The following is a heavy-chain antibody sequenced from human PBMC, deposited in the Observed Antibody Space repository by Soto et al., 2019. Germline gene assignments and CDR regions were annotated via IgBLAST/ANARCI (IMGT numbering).Heavy chain of an antibody. V-gene: IGHV3-9*01. CDR2: ISWNSGSI. CDR3: AKDIDYSSAREAFRI. D-gene: IGHD3-22*01. J-gene: IGHJ3*02. Sequence: AVRVSCAASGFTCDDYAMHWVRQAPGKGLEWVSGISWNSGSIGYADSVKGRFTISRDNAKNSLYLQMNSLRAEDTALYYCAKDIDYSSAREAFRIWPQVT. CDR1: GFTCDDYA.